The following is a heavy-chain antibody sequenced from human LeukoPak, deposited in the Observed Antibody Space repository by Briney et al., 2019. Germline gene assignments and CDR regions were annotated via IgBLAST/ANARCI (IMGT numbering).Heavy chain of an antibody. V-gene: IGHV3-7*01. CDR1: GFTFSSYW. CDR2: IKQDGSEK. CDR3: ARDAYAPVHYYYYYYMDV. Sequence: GGSLRLSCAASGFTFSSYWMSWVRQAPGKGLEWVANIKQDGSEKYYVDSVKGRFTISRDNAKSSLYLQMNSLRAEDTAVYYCARDAYAPVHYYYYYYMDVWGKGTTVTVSS. D-gene: IGHD2-2*01. J-gene: IGHJ6*03.